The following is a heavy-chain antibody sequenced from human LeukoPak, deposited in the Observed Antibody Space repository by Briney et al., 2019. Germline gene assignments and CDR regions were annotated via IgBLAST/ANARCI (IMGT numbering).Heavy chain of an antibody. CDR1: GYTFTGYY. V-gene: IGHV1-2*06. CDR3: ARDPDASSSSLYFQH. J-gene: IGHJ1*01. D-gene: IGHD6-6*01. CDR2: INPNSGGT. Sequence: ASVKVSCKASGYTFTGYYMHWVRQAPGQGLEWMRRINPNSGGTNYAQKFQGRVTMTRDTSISTAYMELSRLRSDDTAVYYCARDPDASSSSLYFQHWGQGILVTVSS.